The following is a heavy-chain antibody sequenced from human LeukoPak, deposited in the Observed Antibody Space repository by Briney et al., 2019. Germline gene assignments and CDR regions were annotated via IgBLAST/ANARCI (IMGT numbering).Heavy chain of an antibody. Sequence: ASVKVSCKASGYTLTSYYMHWVRQAPGQGLEWMGIINPSGGSTSYAQKFQGRVTMTRDTSTSTVYMELSSLRSEDTAVYYCARGLFYYYDSSGYLPWGGEFDYWGQGTLVTVSS. J-gene: IGHJ4*02. V-gene: IGHV1-46*01. D-gene: IGHD3-22*01. CDR3: ARGLFYYYDSSGYLPWGGEFDY. CDR2: INPSGGST. CDR1: GYTLTSYY.